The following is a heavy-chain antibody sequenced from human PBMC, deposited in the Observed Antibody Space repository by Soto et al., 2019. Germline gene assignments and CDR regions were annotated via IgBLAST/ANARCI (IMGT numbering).Heavy chain of an antibody. J-gene: IGHJ2*01. D-gene: IGHD5-12*01. V-gene: IGHV3-15*05. CDR2: IKSKTDGGTT. CDR1: GTTFSNAW. CDR3: ATASSGFARYFDL. Sequence: EEQLVESGGGLVKPGGSLRLSCAASGTTFSNAWMSWVRQAPGKGLEWIGRIKSKTDGGTTDYVAPVKDRFTISRDDSTNTLYLQMNSLKTEATAVYYCATASSGFARYFDLWGRGTLVTVSS.